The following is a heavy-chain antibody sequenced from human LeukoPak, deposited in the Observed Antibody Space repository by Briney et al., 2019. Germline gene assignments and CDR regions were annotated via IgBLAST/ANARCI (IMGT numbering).Heavy chain of an antibody. CDR2: ISGSGDST. V-gene: IGHV3-23*01. Sequence: GGSLRLSCAASGFTFSNYAMRWVRQAPGKGLEWVSGISGSGDSTYYADSVKGRFTISRDNSKNTLYLQMNSLRAEDTAVYYCAKIEFDDSSGYYAYWGQGTLVTVSS. D-gene: IGHD3-22*01. J-gene: IGHJ4*02. CDR1: GFTFSNYA. CDR3: AKIEFDDSSGYYAY.